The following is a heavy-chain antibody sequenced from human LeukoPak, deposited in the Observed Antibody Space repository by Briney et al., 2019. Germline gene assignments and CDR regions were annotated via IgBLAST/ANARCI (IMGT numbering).Heavy chain of an antibody. CDR2: INHSGST. J-gene: IGHJ4*02. D-gene: IGHD2-21*02. Sequence: SETLSLTCAVYGGSFSGYYWSWIRQPPRKGLEWIGEINHSGSTNYNPYPKSRVTISVDTSKNQFSLKLSSVTAADTAVYYCARDSGAYCGGDCYPTAGNYFDYWGQGTLVTVSS. CDR1: GGSFSGYY. V-gene: IGHV4-34*01. CDR3: ARDSGAYCGGDCYPTAGNYFDY.